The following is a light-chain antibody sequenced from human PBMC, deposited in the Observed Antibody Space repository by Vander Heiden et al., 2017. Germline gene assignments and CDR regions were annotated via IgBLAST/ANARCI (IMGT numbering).Light chain of an antibody. CDR1: QGLVYNDGNTY. V-gene: IGKV2-30*01. CDR3: MQATHWPYT. CDR2: KVS. Sequence: DVVMTQSPLSLPVTLGKPASISRRPSQGLVYNDGNTYLSWFHQRPGRSPRRLIYKVSNRDSGVPDRFSGSGSASDFTLKISRVEAEDVGFYYCMQATHWPYTFGQGTKLEIK. J-gene: IGKJ2*01.